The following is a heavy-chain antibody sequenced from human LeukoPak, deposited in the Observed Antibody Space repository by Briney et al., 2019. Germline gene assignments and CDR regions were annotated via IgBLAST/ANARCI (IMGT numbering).Heavy chain of an antibody. J-gene: IGHJ5*02. CDR2: INTDRGIT. CDR1: GSTFSNYW. Sequence: GGSLRLSCVASGSTFSNYWMHWVRQAPGKGLVWVSRINTDRGITNYADSVKGRFTISRDKAKNTVYLQMNRLRAEDTAVYYCARDLGYCTNSRCYGGSFDLWGQGTLVTVSS. V-gene: IGHV3-74*01. CDR3: ARDLGYCTNSRCYGGSFDL. D-gene: IGHD2-2*01.